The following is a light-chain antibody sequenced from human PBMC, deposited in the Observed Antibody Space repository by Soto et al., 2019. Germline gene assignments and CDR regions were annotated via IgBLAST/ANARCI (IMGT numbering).Light chain of an antibody. CDR1: QSVSSN. V-gene: IGKV3-15*01. Sequence: EIVMTQSPATLSVSPGERATLSCRASQSVSSNLAWYQQKPGQAPRLLIYGASTRDTGIPARFSGSGSGTEFTLTISSLQSEDVAVYYCQQYSTSRGAFGQGTKG. J-gene: IGKJ1*01. CDR3: QQYSTSRGA. CDR2: GAS.